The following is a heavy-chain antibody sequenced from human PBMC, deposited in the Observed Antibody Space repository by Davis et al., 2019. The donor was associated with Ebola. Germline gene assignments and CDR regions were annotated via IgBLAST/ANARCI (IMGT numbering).Heavy chain of an antibody. V-gene: IGHV3-66*01. Sequence: PGGSLRLSCAASGFTVSSNYMSWVRQAPGKGLEWVSVIYSGGSTYYADSVKGRFTISRDNSKNTLYLQMNSLRAEDTAVYYCARGPGGPLDTAMVTVSTWGQGTLVTVSS. CDR3: ARGPGGPLDTAMVTVST. CDR2: IYSGGST. D-gene: IGHD5-18*01. CDR1: GFTVSSNY. J-gene: IGHJ5*02.